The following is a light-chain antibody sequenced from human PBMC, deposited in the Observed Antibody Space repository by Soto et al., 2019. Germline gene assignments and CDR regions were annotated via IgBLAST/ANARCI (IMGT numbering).Light chain of an antibody. CDR3: MQALQSLT. CDR2: LAS. J-gene: IGKJ5*01. Sequence: IVMRQSPLSLPVTPGNPASISSRPTLLLLHNNGYNYLDWYMQKPGQSPQLLIYLASNRASGVPDRFSGSGSGTDFTLKISRVEAADVGVYYCMQALQSLTFGQGTRLEIK. CDR1: LLLLHNNGYNY. V-gene: IGKV2-28*01.